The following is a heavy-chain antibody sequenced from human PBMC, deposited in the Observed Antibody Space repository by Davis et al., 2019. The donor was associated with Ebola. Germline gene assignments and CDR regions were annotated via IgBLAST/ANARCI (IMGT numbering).Heavy chain of an antibody. J-gene: IGHJ5*02. CDR1: GGSFSGYY. CDR2: INHSGST. CDR3: AREGPYYYDSSGYYSRSLPFDP. V-gene: IGHV4-34*01. Sequence: PSETLSLTCAVYGGSFSGYYWSWIRQPPGKGLEWIGEINHSGSTNYNPSLKSRVTISVDTSKNQFSLKLSSVTAADTAVYYCAREGPYYYDSSGYYSRSLPFDPWGQGTLVTVSS. D-gene: IGHD3-22*01.